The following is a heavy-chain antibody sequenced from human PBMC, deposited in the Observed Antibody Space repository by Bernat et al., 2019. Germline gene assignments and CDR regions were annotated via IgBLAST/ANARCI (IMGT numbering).Heavy chain of an antibody. CDR2: ISGSGGST. CDR3: AKVISGWYNFDY. CDR1: GFTFSSYA. V-gene: IGHV3-23*01. D-gene: IGHD6-19*01. Sequence: EVQLLESGGGLVQPGGSLRLSCAASGFTFSSYAMSWVRQAPGKGLEWVSSISGSGGSTNYADSVKGRFTISRDNSKNTLYLQMNSLRAEDTAKYYCAKVISGWYNFDYWGQGTLVTVSS. J-gene: IGHJ4*02.